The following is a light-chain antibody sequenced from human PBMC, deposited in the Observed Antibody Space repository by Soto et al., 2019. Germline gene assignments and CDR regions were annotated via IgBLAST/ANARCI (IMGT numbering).Light chain of an antibody. Sequence: QSTTTLSLYAGEAASLSCGASQSVSAYLAWYQQKPGQALRLLIYGASKRATGIPDRFSGSGSGTDFTLTIRRLEPEDFAVYCCQQYGSSPRTFGQGTKVDIK. CDR3: QQYGSSPRT. J-gene: IGKJ1*01. CDR2: GAS. CDR1: QSVSAY. V-gene: IGKV3-20*01.